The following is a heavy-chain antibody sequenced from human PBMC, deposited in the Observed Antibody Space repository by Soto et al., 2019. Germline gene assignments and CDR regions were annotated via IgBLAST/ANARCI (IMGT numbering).Heavy chain of an antibody. J-gene: IGHJ6*03. CDR2: TYFRSRWYN. D-gene: IGHD5-12*01. V-gene: IGHV6-1*01. Sequence: HTLPITYALPVESFCSNSGASHWIRQSPSRGLEWLGRTYFRSRWYNDYAVSVKSRITINADTSKNQFSLHLNSVSPEDTAVYYCARDLESGYSNYYYYMDVWGKGTTVTGSS. CDR3: ARDLESGYSNYYYYMDV. CDR1: VESFCSNSGA.